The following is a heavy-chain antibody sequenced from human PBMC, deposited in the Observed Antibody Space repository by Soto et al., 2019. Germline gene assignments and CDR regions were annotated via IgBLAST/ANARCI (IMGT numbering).Heavy chain of an antibody. D-gene: IGHD2-21*02. J-gene: IGHJ4*02. CDR3: ARDTPVVTFLFDS. CDR2: VSDTGGST. Sequence: EVQLLESGGGLVQPGGSLRLSCAASKFTFYTYAMTWVRQAPGKGLEWVSAVSDTGGSTYYADSVKGRFTSSRDNSKSKLYLQMNGLRAEDTAVYFCARDTPVVTFLFDSWGQGTLVTVSS. V-gene: IGHV3-23*01. CDR1: KFTFYTYA.